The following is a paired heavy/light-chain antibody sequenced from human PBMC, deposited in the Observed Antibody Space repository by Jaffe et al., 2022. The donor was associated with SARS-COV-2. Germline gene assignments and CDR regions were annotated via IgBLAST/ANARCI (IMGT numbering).Heavy chain of an antibody. CDR3: ARHPKYDSSGYYSSYYYYYMDV. V-gene: IGHV4-39*01. Sequence: QLHLQESGPGLVKPSETLSLTCTVSGGSISSSGYYWGWIRQPPGKGLEWIGIIYYSGSTYYNPSLKSRVTISVDTSKNQFSLNLNSVTAADTAVYYCARHPKYDSSGYYSSYYYYYMDVWGKGTTVTVSS. J-gene: IGHJ6*03. D-gene: IGHD3-22*01. CDR2: IYYSGST. CDR1: GGSISSSGYY.
Light chain of an antibody. CDR1: KLGDKY. CDR2: QND. CDR3: QAWDISTVV. J-gene: IGLJ3*02. Sequence: SYELTQPPSVSVSPGQTASITCSGDKLGDKYACWYQQKPGRSPVLIIYQNDKRPSGIPERFSGSNSGNIATLTISGTQAVDEADYYCQAWDISTVVFGGGTELTVL. V-gene: IGLV3-1*01.